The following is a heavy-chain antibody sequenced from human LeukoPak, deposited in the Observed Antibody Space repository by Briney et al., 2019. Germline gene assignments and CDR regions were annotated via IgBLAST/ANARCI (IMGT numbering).Heavy chain of an antibody. CDR1: GCSFSTYW. D-gene: IGHD2-15*01. J-gene: IGHJ3*01. V-gene: IGHV5-51*01. CDR3: ARSLEVAALWSAVDV. CDR2: IYPGDSDT. Sequence: GESLKISCKGSGCSFSTYWIGWVRQMPGKGLEWMGIIYPGDSDTRYSPSFQGQVTISADRSISTAYLQWSSLRASDTAIYYCARSLEVAALWSAVDVRGQGTVVTVTS.